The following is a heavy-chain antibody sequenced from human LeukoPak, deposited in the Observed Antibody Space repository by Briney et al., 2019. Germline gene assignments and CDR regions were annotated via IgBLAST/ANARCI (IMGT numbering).Heavy chain of an antibody. CDR2: ISGSGGSI. D-gene: IGHD6-13*01. Sequence: PGGSLRLSCAASGFTFRSYAMSWVRQAPGKGLEWVSSISGSGGSIYYADSVKGRFTSSRDNSKSTLYLQMNSLRAEDTAIYYCAKEAVAAAGPFDYWGQGTLVTVSS. CDR1: GFTFRSYA. J-gene: IGHJ4*02. CDR3: AKEAVAAAGPFDY. V-gene: IGHV3-23*01.